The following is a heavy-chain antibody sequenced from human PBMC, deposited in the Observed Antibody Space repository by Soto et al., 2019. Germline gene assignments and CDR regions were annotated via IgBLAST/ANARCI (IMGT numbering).Heavy chain of an antibody. J-gene: IGHJ4*02. Sequence: QVQLVESGGDLVMSGGSLRLSCAASGFTFSDYYIHWIRRAPGKGLEWISYISGNGEVIQYAASARGRFTISRDNAENSVYLEMESLRDEDTALYYCARDVDADFRTDFDYWGRGTLVTVSS. CDR3: ARDVDADFRTDFDY. V-gene: IGHV3-11*01. CDR2: ISGNGEVI. D-gene: IGHD4-17*01. CDR1: GFTFSDYY.